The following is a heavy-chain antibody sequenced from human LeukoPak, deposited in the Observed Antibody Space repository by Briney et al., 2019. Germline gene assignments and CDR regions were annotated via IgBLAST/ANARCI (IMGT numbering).Heavy chain of an antibody. D-gene: IGHD2-2*01. J-gene: IGHJ3*02. CDR2: ISGSSGST. Sequence: GGSLRLSCAASGFTFSSYSMNWVRHAPGKGLEWVSGISGSSGSTYYADSVKGRFTISRDNSKNTLYLQMDSLRAEDTAVYYCAKDRRCSSTTCYDAFGIWGQGTMVTVSS. CDR3: AKDRRCSSTTCYDAFGI. V-gene: IGHV3-23*01. CDR1: GFTFSSYS.